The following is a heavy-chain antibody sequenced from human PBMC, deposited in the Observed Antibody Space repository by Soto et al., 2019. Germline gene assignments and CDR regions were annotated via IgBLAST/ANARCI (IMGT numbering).Heavy chain of an antibody. CDR1: GFTVSTYG. V-gene: IGHV3-33*01. J-gene: IGHJ6*02. Sequence: QVQLVESGGGVVQPGRSLRLACAASGFTVSTYGMHWVRQAPGKGLEWVAIIWYDGSNKYYGDSVKGRFTISRDNSKNTLYLQMNSLRGEDTAVYYCARDRIAIAGDYYYGLDVWGPGTTVTVSS. CDR2: IWYDGSNK. D-gene: IGHD6-13*01. CDR3: ARDRIAIAGDYYYGLDV.